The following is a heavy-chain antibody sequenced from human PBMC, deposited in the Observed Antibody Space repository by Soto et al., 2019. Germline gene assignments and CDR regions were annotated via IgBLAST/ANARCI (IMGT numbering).Heavy chain of an antibody. Sequence: ASVKVSCKASGYTFTGYYMHWVRQAPGQGLEWMGWINPNSGGTNYAQKFQGRVTMTRDTSISTAYMELSRLRSDDTAVYYCARGTLRRDGYNPYWGQGTLVPVSS. V-gene: IGHV1-2*02. CDR1: GYTFTGYY. CDR3: ARGTLRRDGYNPY. J-gene: IGHJ4*02. CDR2: INPNSGGT. D-gene: IGHD5-12*01.